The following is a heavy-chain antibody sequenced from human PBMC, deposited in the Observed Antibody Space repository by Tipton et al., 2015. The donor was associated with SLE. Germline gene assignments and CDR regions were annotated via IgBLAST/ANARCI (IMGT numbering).Heavy chain of an antibody. V-gene: IGHV4-59*12. CDR3: ARDGRPARPGFDP. CDR2: IYSSGST. Sequence: TLSLTCTVSGGSSSSYYWAWIRQPPGKGLEWIGYIYSSGSTNYNPSLKSRVTMSLDTSNSHFSLKLRSVTAADTAIYYCARDGRPARPGFDPWGQGTLVTVSS. D-gene: IGHD6-6*01. J-gene: IGHJ5*02. CDR1: GGSSSSYY.